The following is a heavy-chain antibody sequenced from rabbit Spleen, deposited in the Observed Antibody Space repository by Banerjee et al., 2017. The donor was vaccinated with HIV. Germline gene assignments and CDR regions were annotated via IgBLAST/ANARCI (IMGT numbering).Heavy chain of an antibody. Sequence: QSLEEYGGDLVKPRASLTLTCKASGLDFSSSYWICWVRQAPGKGLEWIACIDVSSSGRTYYASWAKGRFTVSKTSSTTVTLQMTSLTAADTATYFCARDAAGREDFNLWGPGTLVTVS. CDR2: IDVSSSGRT. CDR1: GLDFSSSYW. D-gene: IGHD4-2*01. J-gene: IGHJ4*01. CDR3: ARDAAGREDFNL. V-gene: IGHV1S40*01.